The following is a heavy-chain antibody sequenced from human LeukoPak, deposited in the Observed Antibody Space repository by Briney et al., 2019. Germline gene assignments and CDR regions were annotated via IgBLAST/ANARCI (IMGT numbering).Heavy chain of an antibody. CDR1: GYNFTDYY. CDR3: ARSETGHHVVVPAALGGDFDY. V-gene: IGHV1-46*01. J-gene: IGHJ4*02. D-gene: IGHD2-2*01. CDR2: INPSGGST. Sequence: ASVKVSCKASGYNFTDYYMHWVRQAPGQGLEWTGIINPSGGSTSYAQKFQGRVTMTRDTSTSTVYMELSSLRSEDTAVYYCARSETGHHVVVPAALGGDFDYWGQGTLVTVSS.